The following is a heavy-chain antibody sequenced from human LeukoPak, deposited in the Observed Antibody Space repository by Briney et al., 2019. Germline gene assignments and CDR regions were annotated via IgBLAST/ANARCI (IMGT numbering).Heavy chain of an antibody. CDR1: GLTFSSYT. J-gene: IGHJ6*02. D-gene: IGHD4-17*01. V-gene: IGHV3-48*01. Sequence: GGSLRLSCAASGLTFSSYTMNWVRQAPGKGLEWVSYISGSSSTLYYADSVKGRFTISRDNAKNSLYLQMNSLRAEDTAVYYCARDRGYGDHYYYYAMDVWGQGTTVTVSS. CDR3: ARDRGYGDHYYYYAMDV. CDR2: ISGSSSTL.